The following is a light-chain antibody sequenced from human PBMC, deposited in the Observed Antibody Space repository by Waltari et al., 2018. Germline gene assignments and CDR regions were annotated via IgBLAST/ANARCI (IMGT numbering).Light chain of an antibody. V-gene: IGLV1-44*01. CDR2: SNN. J-gene: IGLJ3*02. Sequence: QSVLTQPPSASGTPGQRVTISCSGSSSNIGSNTVNWYQQLPGTAPTLIINSNNQRPSGVPDRFSGTKSGTSASLAISGLQSEDEADYYCAAWDDSLNGWVFGGGTKLTVL. CDR1: SSNIGSNT. CDR3: AAWDDSLNGWV.